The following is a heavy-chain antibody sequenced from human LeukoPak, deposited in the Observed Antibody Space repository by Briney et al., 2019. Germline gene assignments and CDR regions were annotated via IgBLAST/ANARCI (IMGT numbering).Heavy chain of an antibody. J-gene: IGHJ6*02. CDR1: GFTFSTYA. CDR2: ISSDGGST. CDR3: AKDKEQPRTYGMDV. D-gene: IGHD6-13*01. Sequence: GGSLRLSCAASGFTFSTYAMTWVRHAPGKGLEWVSAISSDGGSTYYAASVKGRFTISRDNSKNTLFLQMDSLRAEDTATYFCAKDKEQPRTYGMDVWGQGTTVTVSS. V-gene: IGHV3-23*01.